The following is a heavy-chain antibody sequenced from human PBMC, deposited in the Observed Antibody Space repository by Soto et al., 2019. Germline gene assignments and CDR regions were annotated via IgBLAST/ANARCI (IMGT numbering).Heavy chain of an antibody. CDR3: ARDLQSSVLRFLEWLPNYYYYGMDV. D-gene: IGHD3-3*01. CDR2: INPNSGGT. J-gene: IGHJ6*02. V-gene: IGHV1-2*04. Sequence: ASVKVSCKASGYTFTCYYIHWVRQAPGQGLEWMGWINPNSGGTNYARKFQGWVTMTRDTSISTAYMELSRLRSDDTAVYYCARDLQSSVLRFLEWLPNYYYYGMDVWGQATTVTVSS. CDR1: GYTFTCYY.